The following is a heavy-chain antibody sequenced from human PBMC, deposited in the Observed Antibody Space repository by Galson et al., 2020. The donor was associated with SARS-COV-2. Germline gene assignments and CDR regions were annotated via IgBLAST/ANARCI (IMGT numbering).Heavy chain of an antibody. V-gene: IGHV3-74*01. CDR2: INTDGSST. J-gene: IGHJ5*02. Sequence: GESLKISCAASGFTFSGYWMHWVRQAPGKGLVWVSRINTDGSSTNYADFVKGRFTISRDNAKSTLYLEMNSLRAEDTAVYYCTRGGSGWEKFDPWGQGTLVTVSS. CDR1: GFTFSGYW. D-gene: IGHD6-19*01. CDR3: TRGGSGWEKFDP.